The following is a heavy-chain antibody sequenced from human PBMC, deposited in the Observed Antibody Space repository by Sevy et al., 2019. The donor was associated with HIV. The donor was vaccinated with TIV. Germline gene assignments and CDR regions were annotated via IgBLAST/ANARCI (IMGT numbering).Heavy chain of an antibody. V-gene: IGHV3-30-3*01. Sequence: GGSLRLSCAASGFTFSSYAMHWVRQAPGKGLEWVAVISYDGSNKYYADSVKGRFTISRDNAKNSLYLQMNSLRAEDTAVYYCARVNDLVAYDAFDIWGQGTMVTVSS. D-gene: IGHD5-12*01. CDR2: ISYDGSNK. CDR3: ARVNDLVAYDAFDI. CDR1: GFTFSSYA. J-gene: IGHJ3*02.